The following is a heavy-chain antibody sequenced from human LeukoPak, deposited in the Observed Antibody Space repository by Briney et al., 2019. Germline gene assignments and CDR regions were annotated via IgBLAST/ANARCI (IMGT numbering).Heavy chain of an antibody. CDR3: ASWTSALGTQFDY. Sequence: SVKVSCKASGGTFSSYAISWVRQAPGQGLEWMGGIVPIFGTANYAQKFQDRVTITTDESTSTVYMELSSLTSEDMAVYYCASWTSALGTQFDYWGQGTLVTVSS. CDR1: GGTFSSYA. J-gene: IGHJ4*02. D-gene: IGHD5-18*01. V-gene: IGHV1-69*05. CDR2: IVPIFGTA.